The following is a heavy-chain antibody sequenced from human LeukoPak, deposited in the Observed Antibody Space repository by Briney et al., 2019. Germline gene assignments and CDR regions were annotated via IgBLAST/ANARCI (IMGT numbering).Heavy chain of an antibody. CDR3: ARDDSTYYDFWSGYYPDAFDI. CDR1: GFTFSSYA. Sequence: PGRSLRLSCAASGFTFSSYAMHWVRQAPGKGLEWVAVISYDGSNKYYADSVKGRFTISRDNSKNTLYLQMNSLRAEDTAVYYCARDDSTYYDFWSGYYPDAFDIWGQGTMVTVSS. V-gene: IGHV3-30-3*01. CDR2: ISYDGSNK. D-gene: IGHD3-3*01. J-gene: IGHJ3*02.